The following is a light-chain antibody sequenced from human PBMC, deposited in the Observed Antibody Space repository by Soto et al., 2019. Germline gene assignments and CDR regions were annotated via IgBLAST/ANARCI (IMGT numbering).Light chain of an antibody. CDR1: QSISTW. CDR2: KAS. J-gene: IGKJ1*01. V-gene: IGKV1-5*03. CDR3: QQYNRYWT. Sequence: DIQMTQSPSTVSASVGDRVTITCRASQSISTWLAWYQHKPGEAPKLLIYKASSLESGAPSRFSGSGSGTEFTLTISSLEPDDFATYYCQQYNRYWTFGQGTKVEVK.